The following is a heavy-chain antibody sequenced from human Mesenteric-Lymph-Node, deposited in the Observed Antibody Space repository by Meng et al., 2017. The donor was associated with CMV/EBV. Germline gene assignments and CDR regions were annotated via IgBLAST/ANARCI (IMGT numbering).Heavy chain of an antibody. Sequence: ASVKVSCKPSSYNFITHGITWVRQAPGQGLEWMGWISAYNGNTNDAQKLQGRVTMTTDTSTRTAYMDLRSLRSDDTAVYYCARVDDFWSGYHPFDYWGQGTLVTVSS. CDR3: ARVDDFWSGYHPFDY. J-gene: IGHJ4*02. CDR1: SYNFITHG. V-gene: IGHV1-18*01. D-gene: IGHD3-3*01. CDR2: ISAYNGNT.